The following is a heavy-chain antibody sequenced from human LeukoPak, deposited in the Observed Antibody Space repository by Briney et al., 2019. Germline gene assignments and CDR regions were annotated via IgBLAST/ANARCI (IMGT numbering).Heavy chain of an antibody. CDR3: ARDPPYSDNSGYYYDY. D-gene: IGHD3-22*01. Sequence: GGSLRLSCAASGFTFSAYSMNWVRQAPGKGLEWVSSISSGGDYIYYADSVKGRFTISRDNAKNLVCLQMSSLRADDTAVYYCARDPPYSDNSGYYYDYWGQGTLVTVSS. CDR1: GFTFSAYS. V-gene: IGHV3-21*06. J-gene: IGHJ4*02. CDR2: ISSGGDYI.